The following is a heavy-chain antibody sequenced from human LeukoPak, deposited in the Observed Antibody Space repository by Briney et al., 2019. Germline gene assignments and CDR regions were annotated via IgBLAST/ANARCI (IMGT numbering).Heavy chain of an antibody. V-gene: IGHV4-59*08. CDR2: IYYSGST. J-gene: IGHJ4*02. D-gene: IGHD2-2*01. CDR3: ARLYCSSTSCSTRARYFDY. Sequence: EPSETLSLTCTVSGGSISSYYWSWIRQPPGKGLEWIGYIYYSGSTNYNPSLKSRVTISVDTSKNQFSLKLSSVTAADTAVYYCARLYCSSTSCSTRARYFDYWGQGTLVTVSS. CDR1: GGSISSYY.